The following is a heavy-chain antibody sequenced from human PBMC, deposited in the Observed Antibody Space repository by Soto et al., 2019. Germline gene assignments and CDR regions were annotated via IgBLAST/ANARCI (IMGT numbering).Heavy chain of an antibody. J-gene: IGHJ4*02. V-gene: IGHV3-23*01. CDR3: AKVRAVKEGIEAAGIRY. CDR2: ISGSGGST. Sequence: EVQLLESGGGLVQPGGSLRLSCAASGFTFSSYAMSWVRQAPGKGLEWVSAISGSGGSTYYADSVKCRFTISRDKSMITRYLQMNSLRAEDTAVYYCAKVRAVKEGIEAAGIRYWGQGTLVTVSS. D-gene: IGHD6-13*01. CDR1: GFTFSSYA.